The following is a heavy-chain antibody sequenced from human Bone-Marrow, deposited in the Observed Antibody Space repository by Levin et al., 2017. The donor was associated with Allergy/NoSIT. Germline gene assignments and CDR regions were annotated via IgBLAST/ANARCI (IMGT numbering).Heavy chain of an antibody. CDR3: ARDADERTDG. V-gene: IGHV1-2*06. Sequence: GASVKVSCKASGYTFTGYYMHWVRQAPGQGLEWMGRINPHSGATNYAQKFQGRVTMTRDTSISTAYMELTSLRSDDTAVYYCARDADERTDGWGQGTLVTVSS. J-gene: IGHJ4*02. CDR2: INPHSGAT. D-gene: IGHD5-24*01. CDR1: GYTFTGYY.